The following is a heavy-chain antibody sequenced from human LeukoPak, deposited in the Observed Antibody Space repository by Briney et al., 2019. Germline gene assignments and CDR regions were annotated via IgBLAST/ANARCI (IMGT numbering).Heavy chain of an antibody. V-gene: IGHV3-30*04. CDR1: GFTSSSYA. D-gene: IGHD4-17*01. J-gene: IGHJ3*02. CDR2: ISYDGSNK. CDR3: ARDNGDYDAFDI. Sequence: GGSLRLSCAASGFTSSSYAMHWVRQAPGKGLEWVAVISYDGSNKYYADSVKGRFTISRDNSKNTLYLQMNSLRAEDTAVYYCARDNGDYDAFDIWGQGTMVTVSS.